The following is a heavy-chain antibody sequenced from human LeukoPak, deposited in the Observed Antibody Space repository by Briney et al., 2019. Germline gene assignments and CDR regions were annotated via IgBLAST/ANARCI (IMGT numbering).Heavy chain of an antibody. CDR2: ISGSGGST. CDR1: GFTFSSYA. V-gene: IGHV3-23*01. CDR3: ARESITMGRGVIENNWFDP. D-gene: IGHD3-10*01. Sequence: TGGSLRLSCAASGFTFSSYAMSWVRQAPGKGLEWVSAISGSGGSTYNADSVKGRFTISRDNSKNTLYLQMNSLRAEDTAVYYCARESITMGRGVIENNWFDPWGQGTLVTVSS. J-gene: IGHJ5*02.